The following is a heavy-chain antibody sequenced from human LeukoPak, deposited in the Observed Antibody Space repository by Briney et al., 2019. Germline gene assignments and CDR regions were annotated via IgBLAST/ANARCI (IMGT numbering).Heavy chain of an antibody. CDR1: GFTFSSYS. J-gene: IGHJ4*02. D-gene: IGHD6-19*01. CDR3: ARGQDSGWYIYFDY. Sequence: GGSLRLSCAASGFTFSSYSMNWVRQAPGKGLEWVSSITSSSSYMYYADSVKGRFTISRDIAKNSLYLQMNSLRAEDTAIYYCARGQDSGWYIYFDYWGQGTLVTVSS. CDR2: ITSSSSYM. V-gene: IGHV3-21*01.